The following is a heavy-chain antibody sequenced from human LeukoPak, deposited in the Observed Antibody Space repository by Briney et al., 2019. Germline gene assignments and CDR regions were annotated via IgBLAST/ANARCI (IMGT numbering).Heavy chain of an antibody. CDR3: ARGGVSVGGNFDY. J-gene: IGHJ4*02. CDR2: ISGSGGST. Sequence: PGGSLRLSCAASGFTFSSYAMSWVRQAPGKGLEWVSAISGSGGSTYYADSMKGRFTISRDNANNSLFLQMNSLRAEDTAVYYCARGGVSVGGNFDYWGQGTLVTVSS. V-gene: IGHV3-23*01. CDR1: GFTFSSYA. D-gene: IGHD4-23*01.